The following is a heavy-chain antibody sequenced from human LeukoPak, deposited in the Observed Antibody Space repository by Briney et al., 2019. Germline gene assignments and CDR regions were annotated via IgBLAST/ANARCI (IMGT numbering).Heavy chain of an antibody. CDR3: ARGLFVYYYRSFDY. CDR1: GGSITSNPYY. CDR2: ISFDGNS. V-gene: IGHV4-39*07. D-gene: IGHD3-10*01. Sequence: SETLSLTCTVTGGSITSNPYYWGWIRQPPGKGLEWIGSISFDGNSYYDPSLKSRVTVSRDTSKNQFSLKLSSVTAADTAVYYWARGLFVYYYRSFDYGGKEPLVTVPS. J-gene: IGHJ4*02.